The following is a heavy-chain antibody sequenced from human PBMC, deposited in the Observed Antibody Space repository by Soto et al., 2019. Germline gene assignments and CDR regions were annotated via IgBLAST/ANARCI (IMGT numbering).Heavy chain of an antibody. CDR2: IWYGGSNK. D-gene: IGHD3-22*01. CDR3: STEGANDSYGTRGYQAYFAC. J-gene: IGHJ4*02. V-gene: IGHV3-33*01. CDR1: GFTFNIYG. Sequence: QVQLVESGGGVVQPGRSLRLSCAASGFTFNIYGMHWVRQAPGKGLEWVAVIWYGGSNKHYADSVKGRFTISRDNSKNTLYLQMNSLRAEDTAVYYWSTEGANDSYGTRGYQAYFACWGKGTLVTVSS.